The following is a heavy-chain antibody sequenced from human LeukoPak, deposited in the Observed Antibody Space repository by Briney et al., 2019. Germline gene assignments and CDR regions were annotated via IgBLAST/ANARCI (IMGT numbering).Heavy chain of an antibody. J-gene: IGHJ6*02. V-gene: IGHV1-8*03. Sequence: ASVKVSCKASGYTFTSYDINWVRQATGQGLEWMGWMNPNSGNTGYAQKFQGRVTITRNTSISTAYMELSSLRSEDTAVYYCAKGPLWFGELTRPDYYYYGMDVWGQGTTVTVSS. D-gene: IGHD3-10*01. CDR2: MNPNSGNT. CDR3: AKGPLWFGELTRPDYYYYGMDV. CDR1: GYTFTSYD.